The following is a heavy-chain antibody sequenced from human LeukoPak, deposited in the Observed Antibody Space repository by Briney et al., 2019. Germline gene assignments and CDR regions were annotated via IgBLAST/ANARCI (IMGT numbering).Heavy chain of an antibody. Sequence: GGSLRLFCAASGFTFHDYAMHWVRQVRGKGLEWVSGITWNSGSGLYADFVRGRFTISRDHAKNCLYLQVNSLRPEDMAFYYCAKRPGVDSLIVDALTMCGQGTM. CDR2: ITWNSGSG. V-gene: IGHV3-9*03. J-gene: IGHJ3*02. CDR3: AKRPGVDSLIVDALTM. CDR1: GFTFHDYA. D-gene: IGHD1-26*01.